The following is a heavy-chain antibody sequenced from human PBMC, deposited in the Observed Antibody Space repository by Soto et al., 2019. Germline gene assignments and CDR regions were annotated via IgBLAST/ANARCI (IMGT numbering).Heavy chain of an antibody. J-gene: IGHJ4*02. D-gene: IGHD2-15*01. CDR1: GESMSSYY. CDR3: ARGHLGITTTGTWYDFDY. Sequence: SDSLAISSTVSGESMSSYYWTWIRQPPGKGLEYIGYIYYSGRTYYNPSLKSRVTISVDTSKNQFSLKLSSVTAADTAVYYCARGHLGITTTGTWYDFDYWGQGTLVTVSS. V-gene: IGHV4-59*07. CDR2: IYYSGRT.